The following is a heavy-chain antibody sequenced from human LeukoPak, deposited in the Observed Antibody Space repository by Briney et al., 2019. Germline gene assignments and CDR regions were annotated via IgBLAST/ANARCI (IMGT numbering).Heavy chain of an antibody. D-gene: IGHD6-13*01. CDR2: IIPIFGTA. CDR3: AREGYSSSWSYNWFDP. Sequence: SVKVSCKASGGTFSSYAISWVRQAPGQGLEWVGGIIPIFGTANYAQKFQGRVTITADESTSTAYMELSSLRSEDTAVYYCAREGYSSSWSYNWFDPWGQGTLVTVSS. V-gene: IGHV1-69*13. J-gene: IGHJ5*02. CDR1: GGTFSSYA.